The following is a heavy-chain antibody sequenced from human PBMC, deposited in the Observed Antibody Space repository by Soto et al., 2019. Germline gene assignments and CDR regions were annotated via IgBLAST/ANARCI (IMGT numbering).Heavy chain of an antibody. Sequence: GGSLRLSCAASGFTFTNYSMSWVRQAPGRGLEWVSAISGNAVNTYYADSVKGRFTISRDNSKNTLYLQMNSLRAEDTAVYYCAKGAAGPNWFDPWGQGTLVTSPQ. CDR2: ISGNAVNT. CDR1: GFTFTNYS. D-gene: IGHD6-13*01. V-gene: IGHV3-23*01. J-gene: IGHJ5*02. CDR3: AKGAAGPNWFDP.